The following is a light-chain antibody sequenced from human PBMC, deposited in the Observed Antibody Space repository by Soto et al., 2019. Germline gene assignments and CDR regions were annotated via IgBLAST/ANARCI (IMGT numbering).Light chain of an antibody. Sequence: DIQLTQSPSFLSASVGDRVTLTCRASQDISTYLAWYQQKPGKAPNLLIYVASTLQDGVPSRFSGTGSGTEFTLTITNLPPADFATYYGQQLDSYPLTFGGGTEVEIK. CDR2: VAS. CDR3: QQLDSYPLT. CDR1: QDISTY. V-gene: IGKV1-9*01. J-gene: IGKJ4*02.